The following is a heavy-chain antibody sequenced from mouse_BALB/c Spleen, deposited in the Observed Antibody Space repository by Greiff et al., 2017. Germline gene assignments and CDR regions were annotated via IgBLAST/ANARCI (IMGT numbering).Heavy chain of an antibody. CDR3: ARSGGNYLYAMDY. J-gene: IGHJ4*01. V-gene: IGHV5-17*02. CDR2: ISSGSSTI. CDR1: GFTFSSFG. D-gene: IGHD2-1*01. Sequence: EVQRVESGGGLVQPGGSRKLSCAASGFTFSSFGMHWVRQAPEKGLEWVAYISSGSSTIYYADTVKGRFTISRDNPKNTLFLQMTSLRSEDTAMYYCARSGGNYLYAMDYRGQGTSVTVSS.